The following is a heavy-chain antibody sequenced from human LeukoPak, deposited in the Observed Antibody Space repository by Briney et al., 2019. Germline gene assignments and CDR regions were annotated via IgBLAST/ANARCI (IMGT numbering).Heavy chain of an antibody. CDR3: GRFGDAFDI. V-gene: IGHV3-64D*06. CDR2: ISGNGEST. D-gene: IGHD3-10*01. CDR1: GFTFSSYV. Sequence: PGGSLRLSCSASGFTFSSYVLHWVRQAPGKGLEDVSAISGNGESTYYVDSVKSRFTISRDNAKNTLYLQMSSLRPEDTAIYYCGRFGDAFDIWGQGTMVTVSS. J-gene: IGHJ3*02.